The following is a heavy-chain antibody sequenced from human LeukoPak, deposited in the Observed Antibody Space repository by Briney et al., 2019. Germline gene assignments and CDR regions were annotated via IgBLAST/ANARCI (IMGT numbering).Heavy chain of an antibody. V-gene: IGHV4-59*01. D-gene: IGHD4/OR15-4a*01. J-gene: IGHJ4*02. CDR1: VGSISSYY. CDR2: IYYSGST. Sequence: PSEPLSLTCTVSVGSISSYYWSWIRQPPGKGLEWIGYIYYSGSTNYNPSLKSRVTISVDTSKNQFSLKLSSVTAADTAVYYCAREGALAHAVDYWGQGTLVTVSS. CDR3: AREGALAHAVDY.